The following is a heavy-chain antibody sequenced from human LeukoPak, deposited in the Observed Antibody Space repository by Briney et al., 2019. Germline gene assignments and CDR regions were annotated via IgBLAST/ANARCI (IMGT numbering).Heavy chain of an antibody. D-gene: IGHD3-3*01. Sequence: PGGSLRLSCTASGFTVSSNYMHWVRQAPGKVLEWVAVISYDGSNKYYADSVKGRFTISRDNSKNTLYLQMNSLRAEDTAVYYCAKDSLSVLRFLEWLDLVGYWGQGTLVTVSS. V-gene: IGHV3-30*18. J-gene: IGHJ4*02. CDR2: ISYDGSNK. CDR3: AKDSLSVLRFLEWLDLVGY. CDR1: GFTVSSNY.